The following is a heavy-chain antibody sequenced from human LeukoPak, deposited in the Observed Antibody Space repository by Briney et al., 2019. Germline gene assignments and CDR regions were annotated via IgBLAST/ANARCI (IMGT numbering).Heavy chain of an antibody. CDR3: ATGNLVVVAATGDAFDI. D-gene: IGHD2-15*01. V-gene: IGHV1-24*01. J-gene: IGHJ3*02. CDR2: SDPEDGET. CDR1: GHTLSDFS. Sequence: ASVKVSCKLSGHTLSDFSMHWVRQAPGKGLEWMGGSDPEDGETIYAQKFQDRVTMTEDTSTDTAYMELSSLRSEDTAVYYCATGNLVVVAATGDAFDIWGQGTMVTVSS.